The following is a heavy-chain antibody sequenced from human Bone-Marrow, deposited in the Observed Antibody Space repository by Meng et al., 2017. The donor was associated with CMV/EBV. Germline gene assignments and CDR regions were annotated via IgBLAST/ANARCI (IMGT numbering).Heavy chain of an antibody. V-gene: IGHV3-66*01. Sequence: GESLKISCAASGFTVSGNYMSWVRQAPGKGLEWVSVIYSGGSTYYADSVKGRFTISRDNSKNTLYLQMNSLRAEDTAVYYCARDGWSSSGWYDYWGQGTLVTVSS. J-gene: IGHJ4*02. D-gene: IGHD6-19*01. CDR3: ARDGWSSSGWYDY. CDR1: GFTVSGNY. CDR2: IYSGGST.